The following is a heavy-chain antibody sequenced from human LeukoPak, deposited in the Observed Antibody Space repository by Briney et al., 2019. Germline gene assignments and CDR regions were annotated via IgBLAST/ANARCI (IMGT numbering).Heavy chain of an antibody. J-gene: IGHJ5*02. Sequence: GGSLRLSCAASGFTFSSYRMSWVRQAPGKGLEWVSYISSSSTIYYADSVKGRFTISRDNAKNSLYLQMNSLRAEDTAVYYCARTVRRGGFDPWGQGTLVTVSS. D-gene: IGHD3-16*01. CDR1: GFTFSSYR. CDR3: ARTVRRGGFDP. V-gene: IGHV3-48*01. CDR2: ISSSSTI.